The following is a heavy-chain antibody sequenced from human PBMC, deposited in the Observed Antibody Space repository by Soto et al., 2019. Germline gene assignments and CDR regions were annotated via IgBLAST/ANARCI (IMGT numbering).Heavy chain of an antibody. CDR3: AREGHNWGDYYYYYMDV. Sequence: KQSQTLSLTCAISGDSVSSNSAAWNWIRQSPSRGLEWLGRTYYRSKWYNDYAVSVKSRITINPDTSKNQFSLQLNSVTPEDTAVYYCAREGHNWGDYYYYYMDVWGKGTTVTVSS. J-gene: IGHJ6*03. CDR2: TYYRSKWYN. V-gene: IGHV6-1*01. CDR1: GDSVSSNSAA. D-gene: IGHD7-27*01.